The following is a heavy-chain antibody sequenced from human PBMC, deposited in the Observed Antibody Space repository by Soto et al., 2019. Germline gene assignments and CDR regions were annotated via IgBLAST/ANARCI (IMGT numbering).Heavy chain of an antibody. CDR3: IRDLRSGNF. CDR2: IAGGGIRT. D-gene: IGHD6-19*01. Sequence: EVQLVESGGGLVQPGGSLRLSCAASGFTFSRYWMHWVRQAPGKGLVWVSRIAGGGIRTNYAYSVKGRFTASRDNAKNTVYLEINSLTAEDTALYYCIRDLRSGNFWGHGTLVTVSS. J-gene: IGHJ4*01. CDR1: GFTFSRYW. V-gene: IGHV3-74*01.